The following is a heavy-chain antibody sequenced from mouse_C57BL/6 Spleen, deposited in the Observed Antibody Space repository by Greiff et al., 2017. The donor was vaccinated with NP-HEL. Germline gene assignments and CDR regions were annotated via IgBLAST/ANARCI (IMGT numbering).Heavy chain of an antibody. CDR1: GYAFSSSW. J-gene: IGHJ3*01. V-gene: IGHV1-82*01. D-gene: IGHD2-4*01. CDR2: IYPGDGDN. Sequence: QVPLQQSGPELVKPGASVKISCKASGYAFSSSWMHWVKQRPGKGLEWIGRIYPGDGDNNYNGKFKGKTTLTADKTSITAYMHLSSLTSEDSAVYFCATLYDYGAYWGHGTLVTVSA. CDR3: ATLYDYGAY.